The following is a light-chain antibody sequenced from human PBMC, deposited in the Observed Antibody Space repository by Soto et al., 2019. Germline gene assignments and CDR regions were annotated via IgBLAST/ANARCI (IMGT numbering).Light chain of an antibody. Sequence: IQLTQSPSSLSASVGDRVTITCRASQGITSHLAWYQQKPGKAPKLLIYAASTLQTGVPSRFSGGGSGTDFTLTLSSLQPEDFATYYCQQVNSFPSTFGPGTRREIK. CDR1: QGITSH. CDR2: AAS. CDR3: QQVNSFPST. J-gene: IGKJ5*01. V-gene: IGKV1-9*01.